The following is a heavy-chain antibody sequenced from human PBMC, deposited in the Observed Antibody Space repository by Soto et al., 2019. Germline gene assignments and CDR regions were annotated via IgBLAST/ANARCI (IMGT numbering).Heavy chain of an antibody. D-gene: IGHD1-26*01. CDR2: IHHSGST. CDR3: ARGGYYFYMDV. J-gene: IGHJ6*03. Sequence: QVQLQESGPGLVKPSETLSLTCAVSGGSISISNWWSWVRQTPGKGLEWIGQIHHSGSTNYSPSLTSRVTISVDKSKNQFSLKMASVTAADTAVYYFARGGYYFYMDVWGKGTTVTVSS. CDR1: GGSISISNW. V-gene: IGHV4-4*02.